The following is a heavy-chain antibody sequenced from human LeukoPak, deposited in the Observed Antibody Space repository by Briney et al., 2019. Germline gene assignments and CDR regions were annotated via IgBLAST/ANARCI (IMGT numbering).Heavy chain of an antibody. D-gene: IGHD3-10*01. CDR1: GFTFSSYA. J-gene: IGHJ4*02. V-gene: IGHV3-30*04. CDR3: ARDGSYYGSLDY. Sequence: GGSLRLSCAASGFTFSSYAMRWVRQAPGKGLEWVAVISYDGRNKYYEDSVKGRFTISRDNSKNTLYLQMNSLRAEDTAVYYCARDGSYYGSLDYWGQGTLVTVSS. CDR2: ISYDGRNK.